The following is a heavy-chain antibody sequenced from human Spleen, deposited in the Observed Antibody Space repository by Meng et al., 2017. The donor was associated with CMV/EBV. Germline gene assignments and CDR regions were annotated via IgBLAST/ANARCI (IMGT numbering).Heavy chain of an antibody. V-gene: IGHV3-7*01. J-gene: IGHJ6*02. CDR2: INQDGSER. CDR1: GFTFSSYW. CDR3: ARSFWSGYRMDV. D-gene: IGHD3-3*01. Sequence: GESLKISCAASGFTFSSYWMTWVRQAPGKGLEWVANINQDGSERNYVDSVKGRFTISRDDAKNSLYMQMNSLRAEDTAVYYCARSFWSGYRMDVWGQGTTVTVSS.